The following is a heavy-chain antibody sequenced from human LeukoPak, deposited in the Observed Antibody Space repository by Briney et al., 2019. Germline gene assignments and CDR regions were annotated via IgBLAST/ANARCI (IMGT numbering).Heavy chain of an antibody. CDR3: ASLRERSYYARGFDY. CDR1: GGSIRSYY. J-gene: IGHJ4*02. D-gene: IGHD1-26*01. Sequence: SETLSLTCTVSGGSIRSYYWSWIRQPPGKGLEWIGYIYYSGSTNYKSSLKSRVTVSVGTSKNQFSLKLSSVTAADTAVYYCASLRERSYYARGFDYWGQGTLVTVSS. CDR2: IYYSGST. V-gene: IGHV4-59*08.